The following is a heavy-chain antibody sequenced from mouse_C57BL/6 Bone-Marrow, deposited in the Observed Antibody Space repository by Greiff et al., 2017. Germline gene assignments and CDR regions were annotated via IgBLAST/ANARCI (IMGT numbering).Heavy chain of an antibody. CDR3: ARWYDGSSPYYFDY. Sequence: VQLVESGPELVKPGASVKISCKASGYAFSSSWMNWVKQRPGKGLEWIGRIYPGDGDANYNGKFKGKATLTADKSSSTAYMQLSSQASEDSAVYFCARWYDGSSPYYFDYWGQGTTLTVSS. V-gene: IGHV1-82*01. CDR2: IYPGDGDA. CDR1: GYAFSSSW. J-gene: IGHJ2*01. D-gene: IGHD1-1*01.